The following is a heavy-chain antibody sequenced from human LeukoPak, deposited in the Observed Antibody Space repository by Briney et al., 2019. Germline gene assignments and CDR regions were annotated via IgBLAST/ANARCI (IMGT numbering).Heavy chain of an antibody. Sequence: SETLSLTCSVSGDSIRSYYWSWIRQPAGKGLQWIGRTHTSGSSNYNPSLKSRVTMSVDTSKNQFSLKLSSVTAADTAVYYCARGGLAAAGDYFDYWGQGTLVTVSS. J-gene: IGHJ4*02. D-gene: IGHD6-13*01. CDR3: ARGGLAAAGDYFDY. CDR1: GDSIRSYY. CDR2: THTSGSS. V-gene: IGHV4-4*07.